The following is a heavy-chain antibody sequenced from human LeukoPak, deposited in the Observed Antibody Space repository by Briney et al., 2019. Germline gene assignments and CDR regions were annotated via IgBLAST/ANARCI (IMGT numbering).Heavy chain of an antibody. D-gene: IGHD5-12*01. J-gene: IGHJ6*03. Sequence: SETLSLTCAVYGGSFSGYYWSWIRQPPGKGLEWIGEINHSGSTNYNPSLKSRVTISVDTSKNQFSLKLSSVTAADTAVYYCARGGYDFWYYYYYMDVWGKGTTVTVPS. CDR1: GGSFSGYY. CDR3: ARGGYDFWYYYYYMDV. CDR2: INHSGST. V-gene: IGHV4-34*01.